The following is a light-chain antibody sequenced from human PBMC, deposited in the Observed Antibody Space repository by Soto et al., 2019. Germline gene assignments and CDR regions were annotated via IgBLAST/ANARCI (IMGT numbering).Light chain of an antibody. CDR2: GAS. J-gene: IGKJ4*01. V-gene: IGKV3-15*01. CDR3: QQYNNWPLT. CDR1: QSVNIY. Sequence: EIVMTQSPATLSVSPGERATLSCRASQSVNIYLAWYQQKPGQAPRLLIYGASTRATGIPDRFSASGSGTEFALTVSSLQSGDFAVYYCQQYNNWPLTFGGGTKVDIK.